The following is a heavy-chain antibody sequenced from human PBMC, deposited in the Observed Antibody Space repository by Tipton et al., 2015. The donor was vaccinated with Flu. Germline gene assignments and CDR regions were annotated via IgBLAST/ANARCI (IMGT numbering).Heavy chain of an antibody. D-gene: IGHD4-11*01. CDR1: GDSIRNDYF. Sequence: TLSLTCVVSGDSIRNDYFWGWIRQPPGKGLEWIATIHRSGSTKYNPSLKSRVTISVDTSKNQFSLEMRSVTAADMAFYYCARRDFSNYVSDPKNWFDRWGPGNPGHRLL. V-gene: IGHV4-38-2*01. J-gene: IGHJ5*02. CDR3: ARRDFSNYVSDPKNWFDR. CDR2: IHRSGST.